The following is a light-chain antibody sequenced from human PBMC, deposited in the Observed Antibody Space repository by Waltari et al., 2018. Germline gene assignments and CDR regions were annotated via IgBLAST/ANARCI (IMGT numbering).Light chain of an antibody. CDR3: QQRSSLSWT. V-gene: IGKV3-11*01. Sequence: IVLTQSPVILSLSPGERATLSCRASQSVSTNLAWYQQRLGQAPRPLLYGASNRATDIPPRISGGGSGTDFTLTISSLEPEGFAVYYCQQRSSLSWTFGQGTKVEIK. CDR1: QSVSTN. CDR2: GAS. J-gene: IGKJ1*01.